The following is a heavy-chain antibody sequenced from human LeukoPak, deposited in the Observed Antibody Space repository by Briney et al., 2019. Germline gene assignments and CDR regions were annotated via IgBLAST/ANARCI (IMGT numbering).Heavy chain of an antibody. Sequence: ASVKVSCKASGGTFSSYAISWVRQAPGQGLEWMGRIIPIFGTANYAQKFQGRVTITTDESTSTAYMELSSLGSEDTAVYYCARDPDYYGSGKAFDYWGQGTLVTVSS. D-gene: IGHD3-10*01. CDR2: IIPIFGTA. CDR1: GGTFSSYA. J-gene: IGHJ4*02. V-gene: IGHV1-69*05. CDR3: ARDPDYYGSGKAFDY.